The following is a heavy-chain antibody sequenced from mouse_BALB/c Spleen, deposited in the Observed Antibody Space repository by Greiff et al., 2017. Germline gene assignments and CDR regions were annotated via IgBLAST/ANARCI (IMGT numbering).Heavy chain of an antibody. CDR2: ISYSGST. Sequence: EVQLQESGPGLVKPSQSLSLTCTVTGYSITSDYAWNWIRQFPGNKLEWMGYISYSGSTSYNPSLKSRISITRDTSKNQFFLQLNSVTTEDTATYYCARTYDGYHYYAMDYWGQGTSVTVSS. CDR1: GYSITSDYA. V-gene: IGHV3-2*02. D-gene: IGHD2-3*01. CDR3: ARTYDGYHYYAMDY. J-gene: IGHJ4*01.